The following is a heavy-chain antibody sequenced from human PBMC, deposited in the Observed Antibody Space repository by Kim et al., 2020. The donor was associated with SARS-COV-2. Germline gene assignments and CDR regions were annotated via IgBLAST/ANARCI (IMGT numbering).Heavy chain of an antibody. CDR2: GTT. CDR3: AKVGKEVDY. Sequence: GTTSSPASGQGRFTISRDNSKNTLYLQMNSLRAEDTAVYYCAKVGKEVDYWGQGTLVTVSS. D-gene: IGHD1-1*01. V-gene: IGHV3-23*01. J-gene: IGHJ4*02.